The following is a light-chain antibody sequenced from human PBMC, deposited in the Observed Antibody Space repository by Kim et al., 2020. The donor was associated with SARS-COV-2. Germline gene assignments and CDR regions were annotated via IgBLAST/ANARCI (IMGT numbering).Light chain of an antibody. CDR1: QSVSSGY. V-gene: IGKV3-20*01. Sequence: PGERATLSCRASQSVSSGYLAWYQQKPGQAPRLLIYGASNRAAGVPDRFSGSGSGTDFILTISRLEPEDLAVYYCQQYNVSPWTFGQGTKV. CDR2: GAS. J-gene: IGKJ1*01. CDR3: QQYNVSPWT.